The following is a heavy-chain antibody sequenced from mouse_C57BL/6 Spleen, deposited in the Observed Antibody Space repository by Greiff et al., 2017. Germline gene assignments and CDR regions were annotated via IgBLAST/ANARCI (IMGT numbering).Heavy chain of an antibody. J-gene: IGHJ3*01. CDR2: INPNNGGT. Sequence: VQLKQSGPELVKPGASVKMSCKASGYTFTDYNMHWVKQSHGKSLEWIGYINPNNGGTSYNQKFKGKATLTVNKSSSTAYMELRSLTSEDSAVYYCAREYDGYSWFAYWGQGTLVTVSA. CDR3: AREYDGYSWFAY. D-gene: IGHD2-3*01. V-gene: IGHV1-22*01. CDR1: GYTFTDYN.